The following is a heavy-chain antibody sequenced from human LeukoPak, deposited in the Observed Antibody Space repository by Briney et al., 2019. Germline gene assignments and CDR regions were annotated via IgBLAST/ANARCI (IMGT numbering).Heavy chain of an antibody. Sequence: SDTLSLTCTVYGASFSGYYWCWICHPQGKGMERIWEINHSGSANDNPSLKSRVTISVDTAKSQFSLKLSSVTAADTAVYYCARDSGSYCSSTSCYGDFDYWGQGTLVSVSS. D-gene: IGHD2-2*01. CDR3: ARDSGSYCSSTSCYGDFDY. CDR2: INHSGSA. V-gene: IGHV4-34*01. J-gene: IGHJ4*02. CDR1: GASFSGYY.